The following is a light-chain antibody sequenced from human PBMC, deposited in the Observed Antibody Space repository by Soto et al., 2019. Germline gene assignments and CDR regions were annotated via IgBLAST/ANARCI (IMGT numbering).Light chain of an antibody. CDR3: QQYNSYPWT. V-gene: IGKV1-5*03. CDR1: QSISSW. CDR2: KAS. Sequence: DIHITQSPATLSASVGDRVTITCRASQSISSWLAWYQQKPGKAPKLLIYKASSLESGVPSRFSGSGSGTEFTLTISSLQPDDFATYYCQQYNSYPWTFGQGTKVDIK. J-gene: IGKJ1*01.